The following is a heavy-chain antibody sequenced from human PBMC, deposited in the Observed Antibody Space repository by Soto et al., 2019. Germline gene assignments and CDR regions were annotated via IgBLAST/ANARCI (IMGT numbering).Heavy chain of an antibody. CDR1: GFTFSRYA. J-gene: IGHJ4*02. D-gene: IGHD3-10*01. V-gene: IGHV3-30*04. CDR2: ISRDGTNK. Sequence: QVQVVESGGGVVQPGRSLRLSCAASGFTFSRYAIHWVRQAPGKGREWVAVISRDGTNKYYVDSVKGRFTISRDNSRNTLYLQMNRLRHEDAALYYCARSRSGAVADSFDFWGQGTLVTVSS. CDR3: ARSRSGAVADSFDF.